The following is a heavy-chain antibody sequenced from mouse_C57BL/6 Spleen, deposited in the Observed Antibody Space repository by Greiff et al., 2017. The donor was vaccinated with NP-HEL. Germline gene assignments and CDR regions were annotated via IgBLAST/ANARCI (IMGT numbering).Heavy chain of an antibody. CDR1: GYTFTDYY. CDR2: LGPGSGST. Sequence: QVQLQQSGAELVKPGASVKISCKASGYTFTDYYINWVKQRPGQGLEWIGKLGPGSGSTYYNEKFKGKATLTADKSSSTAYMQLSSLTSEDSAVYFCARLGLRYFDYWGQGTTLTVSS. CDR3: ARLGLRYFDY. V-gene: IGHV1-77*01. J-gene: IGHJ2*01. D-gene: IGHD2-4*01.